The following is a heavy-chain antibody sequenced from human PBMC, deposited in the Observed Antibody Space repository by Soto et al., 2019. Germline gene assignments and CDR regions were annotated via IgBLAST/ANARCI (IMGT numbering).Heavy chain of an antibody. D-gene: IGHD3-16*02. Sequence: QVQLVQSGAEVKKPGASVKVSCKASGYTFTSYGISWVRQAPGQGLEWMGWISAYNGNTNYAQKLQGRVTMTTDRDTSTAYMELRSLRSDDTAVYYCARTSYVRGSYRSDDAFDIWGQGTMVTVSS. V-gene: IGHV1-18*01. J-gene: IGHJ3*02. CDR3: ARTSYVRGSYRSDDAFDI. CDR1: GYTFTSYG. CDR2: ISAYNGNT.